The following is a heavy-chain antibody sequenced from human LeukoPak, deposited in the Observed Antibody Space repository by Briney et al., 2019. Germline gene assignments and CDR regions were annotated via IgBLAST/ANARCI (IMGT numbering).Heavy chain of an antibody. D-gene: IGHD1-1*01. CDR1: GYTFTSHY. V-gene: IGHV1-46*01. J-gene: IGHJ4*02. CDR3: ARDGGWNDVLYYFDY. Sequence: ASVKVSCKASGYTFTSHYMHWVRQAPGQGLEWMGIINPSGGSTSYAQKFQGRVTMTRDTSTSTVYMELSSLRSEDTAVYYCARDGGWNDVLYYFDYWGQGTLVTVSS. CDR2: INPSGGST.